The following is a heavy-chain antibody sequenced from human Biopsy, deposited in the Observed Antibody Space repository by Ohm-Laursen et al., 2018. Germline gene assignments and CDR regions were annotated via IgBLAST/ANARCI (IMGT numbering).Heavy chain of an antibody. V-gene: IGHV3-7*01. CDR3: ASAHQYCSATTCNGGSDF. D-gene: IGHD2-15*01. J-gene: IGHJ4*02. CDR2: INQDGSEK. Sequence: SLRLSCSAPGFTFSDYYMSWVRQAPGKGLEWVANINQDGSEKYYVDSVKGRFTISRDNAKDSLDLQMSSLRVEDTALYYCASAHQYCSATTCNGGSDFWGQGTLVTVSS. CDR1: GFTFSDYY.